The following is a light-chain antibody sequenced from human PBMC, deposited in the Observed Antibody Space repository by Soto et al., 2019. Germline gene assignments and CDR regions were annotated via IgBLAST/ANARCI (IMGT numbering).Light chain of an antibody. CDR1: QSVSSN. Sequence: EIVMTQSPATLSVSPGDRATLSCRASQSVSSNLALYQQKPGQAARRLIYGASPRSTGIPARFSGSGSGTAFTLTISSLQSEDFAVYYCQQYNDWPPYTFGQGTNLEIK. CDR2: GAS. CDR3: QQYNDWPPYT. V-gene: IGKV3-15*01. J-gene: IGKJ2*01.